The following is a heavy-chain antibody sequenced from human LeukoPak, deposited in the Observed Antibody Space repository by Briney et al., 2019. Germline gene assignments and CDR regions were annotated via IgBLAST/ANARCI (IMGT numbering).Heavy chain of an antibody. D-gene: IGHD1-26*01. CDR2: IYYTGST. CDR3: ARGRYGFDS. Sequence: SETLSLTCTVSGGSITGYFWSWIRQPPGKGLEWIGYIYYTGSTNCNPSLKSRVTISVDTSKDQFSLNLTSVTAADTAVYYCARGRYGFDSWGQGTLVTVSS. CDR1: GGSITGYF. V-gene: IGHV4-59*01. J-gene: IGHJ4*02.